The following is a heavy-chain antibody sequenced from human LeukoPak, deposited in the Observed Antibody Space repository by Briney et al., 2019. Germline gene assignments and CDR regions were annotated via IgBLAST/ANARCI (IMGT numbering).Heavy chain of an antibody. J-gene: IGHJ3*01. Sequence: ASVKVSCKASGYTFTSNGITWVRQAPRQGLEWMGWISAYNGNTNYAQNIQGRLTMSTDTSTNTAYMELRSLTSDDTAVYFCASDQIVGDNNAFDVWGQGTMVTVSS. CDR3: ASDQIVGDNNAFDV. CDR2: ISAYNGNT. CDR1: GYTFTSNG. V-gene: IGHV1-18*01. D-gene: IGHD1-26*01.